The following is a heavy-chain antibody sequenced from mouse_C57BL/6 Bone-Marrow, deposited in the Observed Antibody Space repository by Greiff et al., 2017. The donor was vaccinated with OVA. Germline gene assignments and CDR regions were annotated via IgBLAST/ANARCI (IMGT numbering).Heavy chain of an antibody. CDR3: EYYGSLYAMDY. V-gene: IGHV1-82*01. D-gene: IGHD1-1*01. J-gene: IGHJ4*01. CDR2: IYPGDGDT. Sequence: VKLQESGPELVKPGASVKISCKASGYAFSSSWMNWVKQRPGKGLEWIGRIYPGDGDTNYNGKFKGKATLTADKSSSTAYMQLSSLTSEDSAVYFCEYYGSLYAMDYWGQGTSVTVSS. CDR1: GYAFSSSW.